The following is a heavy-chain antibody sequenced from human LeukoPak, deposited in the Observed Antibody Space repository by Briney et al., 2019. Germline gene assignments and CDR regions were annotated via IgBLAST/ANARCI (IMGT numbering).Heavy chain of an antibody. D-gene: IGHD3-10*01. V-gene: IGHV4-59*03. CDR2: IYYTGST. Sequence: PSETLSLTCGVSGGAITNYYWNWIRQAPGKGLEWLGYIYYTGSTTYNPSVKSRITISLDTSKKQISLKLRSVTAADTAVYYCAESSLNYYGMDVWGQGTTVTVSS. J-gene: IGHJ6*02. CDR1: GGAITNYY. CDR3: AESSLNYYGMDV.